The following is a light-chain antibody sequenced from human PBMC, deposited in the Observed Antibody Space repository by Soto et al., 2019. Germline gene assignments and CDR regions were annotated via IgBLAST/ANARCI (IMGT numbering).Light chain of an antibody. CDR1: ESVSSN. CDR2: GAS. J-gene: IGKJ1*01. V-gene: IGKV3-15*01. CDR3: QQYSSWLWT. Sequence: EIVLTQFPGTLSLSPGERASLSCWASESVSSNLAWYQQKPGQAPRLLIYGASNRATGVPARISGSVSGTEFTLTIASLQSEDFAVYYCQQYSSWLWTFGQGTKV.